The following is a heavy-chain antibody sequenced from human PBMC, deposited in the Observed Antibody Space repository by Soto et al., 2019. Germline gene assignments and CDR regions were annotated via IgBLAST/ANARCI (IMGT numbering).Heavy chain of an antibody. D-gene: IGHD3-10*01. V-gene: IGHV3-23*01. CDR2: ISGSGGST. J-gene: IGHJ4*02. CDR1: GFTFSSYA. Sequence: EVQLLESGGGLVQPGGSLRLSCAASGFTFSSYAMSWVRQAPGKGLEWVSAISGSGGSTYYADSMKGRFTISRDNSKNTLYLQMNSLRAEDTAVYYCANVVLLWSPFDYWCQGTLVTVSS. CDR3: ANVVLLWSPFDY.